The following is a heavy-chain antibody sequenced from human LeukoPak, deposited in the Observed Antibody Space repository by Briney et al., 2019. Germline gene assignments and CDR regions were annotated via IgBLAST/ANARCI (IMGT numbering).Heavy chain of an antibody. J-gene: IGHJ4*02. D-gene: IGHD2-8*01. V-gene: IGHV4-4*02. CDR3: SRENGAFSPFGY. Sequence: PSETLSLTCGVSGGSITSTNWWSWVRQPPGQGLEWIGEVSRSGLTNYNPSLSRRVIMALDTSKNPLSLHLTSVTAADTAVYYCSRENGAFSPFGYWGQGYLVTVLS. CDR2: VSRSGLT. CDR1: GGSITSTNW.